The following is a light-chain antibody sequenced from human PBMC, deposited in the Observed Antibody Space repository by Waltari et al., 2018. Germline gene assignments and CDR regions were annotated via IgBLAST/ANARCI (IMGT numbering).Light chain of an antibody. CDR1: QSISKY. V-gene: IGKV3-20*01. CDR2: DAS. Sequence: IMLTQSPGTLSLSPGVRATLSCRAGQSISKYLAWYQQKPGQAPRLLIYDASIGATGIPDRFSGSGYGKDFSLTIRKLEPEDYAVYYCQKYGSLPATFGRGTKVESK. CDR3: QKYGSLPAT. J-gene: IGKJ1*01.